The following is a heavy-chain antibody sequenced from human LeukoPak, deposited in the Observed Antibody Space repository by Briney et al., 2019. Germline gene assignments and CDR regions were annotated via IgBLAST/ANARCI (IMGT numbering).Heavy chain of an antibody. Sequence: GESLRLSCAASGFTFSDYTMNWVRQAPGKGLEWVSSIGSVTTYIYYADSVKGRFTISRDNAKNSLSLQMNSLRAEDTAVYYCARAIAVAGPYYFDYWGQGTLVTVSS. CDR1: GFTFSDYT. CDR2: IGSVTTYI. J-gene: IGHJ4*02. D-gene: IGHD6-19*01. CDR3: ARAIAVAGPYYFDY. V-gene: IGHV3-21*01.